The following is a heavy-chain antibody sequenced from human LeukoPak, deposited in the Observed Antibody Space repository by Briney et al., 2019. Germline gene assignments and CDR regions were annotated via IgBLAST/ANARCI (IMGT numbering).Heavy chain of an antibody. CDR3: ARVGRAVAGGIVPGYWFDP. CDR2: KDYSGST. Sequence: SETLSLTCTVSGGSISRYYWSWIRQPPGKGLEWIGYKDYSGSTNYNRSLKSRVTISVDTSKNQFSLKLSSVTAADTAVYYCARVGRAVAGGIVPGYWFDPWGQGTLVTVSS. D-gene: IGHD6-19*01. CDR1: GGSISRYY. J-gene: IGHJ5*02. V-gene: IGHV4-59*01.